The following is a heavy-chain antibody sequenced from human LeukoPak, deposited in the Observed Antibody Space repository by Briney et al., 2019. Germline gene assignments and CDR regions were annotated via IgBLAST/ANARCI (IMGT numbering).Heavy chain of an antibody. J-gene: IGHJ4*02. Sequence: GGSLRLSCAASGFTFSRYGMHWVRQAPGKGLERVAFIRYDGSNKYYADSVKGRFTISRDNSKNTLYLQMNSLRAEDTAVYYCAKNISGWLAYWGQGTLVTVSS. V-gene: IGHV3-30*02. CDR1: GFTFSRYG. D-gene: IGHD6-19*01. CDR2: IRYDGSNK. CDR3: AKNISGWLAY.